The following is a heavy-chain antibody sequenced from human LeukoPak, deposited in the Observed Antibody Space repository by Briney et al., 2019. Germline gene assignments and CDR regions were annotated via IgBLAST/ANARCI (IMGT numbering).Heavy chain of an antibody. CDR1: GFIFSSYS. D-gene: IGHD3-10*01. J-gene: IGHJ3*02. V-gene: IGHV3-48*02. CDR2: ILSSGDII. CDR3: ARDSSYAFDI. Sequence: GGSLRLSCAASGFIFSSYSMNWVRQAPGKGLEWVSYILSSGDIIYYEDSVKGRFTISRDNAKNSVYLQMNSLRDEDTAVYYCARDSSYAFDIWGQGAMVTVSS.